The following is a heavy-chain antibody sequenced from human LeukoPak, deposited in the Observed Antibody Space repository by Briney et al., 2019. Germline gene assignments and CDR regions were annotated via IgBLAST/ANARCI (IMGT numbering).Heavy chain of an antibody. CDR1: GGSISSSSYY. V-gene: IGHV4-39*01. J-gene: IGHJ4*02. CDR2: IYYSGST. CDR3: ERIHVVGWSGYYLH. D-gene: IGHD3-3*01. Sequence: SETLSLTCTVSGGSISSSSYYWGWIRQPPGKGLEWIGSIYYSGSTYYNPSLKSRFTISVDTSKNQFYLKLSSVTAPDTAVYYCERIHVVGWSGYYLHWGQGTVVTVSS.